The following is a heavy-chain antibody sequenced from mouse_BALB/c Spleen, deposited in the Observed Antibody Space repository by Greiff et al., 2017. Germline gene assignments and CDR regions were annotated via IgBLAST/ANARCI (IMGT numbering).Heavy chain of an antibody. Sequence: VQLVESGPGLVAPSQSLSITCTVSGFSLTGYGVNWVRQPPGKGLEWLGMIWGDGSTDYNSALKSRLSISKDNSKSQVFLKMNSLQTDDTARYYCARDRHYYGSSWAMDYWGQGTSVTVSS. D-gene: IGHD1-1*01. CDR1: GFSLTGYG. CDR3: ARDRHYYGSSWAMDY. CDR2: IWGDGST. V-gene: IGHV2-6-7*01. J-gene: IGHJ4*01.